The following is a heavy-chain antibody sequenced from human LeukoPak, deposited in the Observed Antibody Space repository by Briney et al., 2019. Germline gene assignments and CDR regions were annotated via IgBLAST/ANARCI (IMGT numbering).Heavy chain of an antibody. CDR1: GYRFTTYW. Sequence: GESLKISFRGSGYRFTTYWIGWVRQMPGKGLEWMGIIYPGDSDTRYSPSFQGQVTMSADKSINTAYLQWSSLKASDTAMYYCARRQGCSSSSCPPDSWGQGTLVTVSS. CDR2: IYPGDSDT. V-gene: IGHV5-51*01. CDR3: ARRQGCSSSSCPPDS. J-gene: IGHJ4*02. D-gene: IGHD2-15*01.